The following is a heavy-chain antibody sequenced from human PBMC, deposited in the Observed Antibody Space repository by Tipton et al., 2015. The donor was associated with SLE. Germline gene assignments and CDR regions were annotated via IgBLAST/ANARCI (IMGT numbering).Heavy chain of an antibody. CDR1: GGSFTMYY. Sequence: GLVKPSETLSLTCAVSGGSFTMYYWSWIRQSPGKGLEWIGEINHSGSTNYNPSLKARVTLSADTSKNQVSLRLTSVTAADTAVYYCATEGGNWFDPWGQGTLVTVSS. J-gene: IGHJ5*02. CDR3: ATEGGNWFDP. V-gene: IGHV4-34*01. D-gene: IGHD2-15*01. CDR2: INHSGST.